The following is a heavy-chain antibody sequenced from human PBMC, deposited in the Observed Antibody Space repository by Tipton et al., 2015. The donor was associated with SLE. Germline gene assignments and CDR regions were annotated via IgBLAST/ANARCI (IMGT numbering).Heavy chain of an antibody. CDR3: ARDLGSGGAFDI. D-gene: IGHD1-26*01. CDR2: IYYSGST. V-gene: IGHV4-59*01. J-gene: IGHJ3*02. CDR1: GGSISSYY. Sequence: TLSLTCTVSGGSISSYYWSWIRQPPGKGLEWIGYIYYSGSTNYNPSLKSRVTISIDTSKNQFSLKLTSVTAADTAVYYCARDLGSGGAFDIWGQGTMVTVSS.